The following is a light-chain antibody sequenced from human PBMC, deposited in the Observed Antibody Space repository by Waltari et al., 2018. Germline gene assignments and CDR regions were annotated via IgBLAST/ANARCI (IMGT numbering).Light chain of an antibody. V-gene: IGLV3-21*02. CDR2: DDT. Sequence: SFVLTQPPSVSVAPGQTAVITCVENNIERSSVHWYQKKPGQPPVLVLYDDTDRPSGIPDRFSGSNSEITATLTISRVEVGDEADYFCQVWDLQSDYPVVFGGGTRLIVL. CDR3: QVWDLQSDYPVV. J-gene: IGLJ2*01. CDR1: NIERSS.